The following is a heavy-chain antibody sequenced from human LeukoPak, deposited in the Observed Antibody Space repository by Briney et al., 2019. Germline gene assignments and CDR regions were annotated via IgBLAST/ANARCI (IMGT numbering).Heavy chain of an antibody. CDR2: VYYSGSA. Sequence: SETLSLTCTVSGDSVTTYYWSWIRQPPGKGLEWLGYVYYSGSATYNPSLKSRVTISVDTSTNQFSLRLSSVTAADTAVYYCARDGSNWSNDYYHGVDVWGQGTTVTVSS. V-gene: IGHV4-59*02. J-gene: IGHJ6*02. D-gene: IGHD4-11*01. CDR1: GDSVTTYY. CDR3: ARDGSNWSNDYYHGVDV.